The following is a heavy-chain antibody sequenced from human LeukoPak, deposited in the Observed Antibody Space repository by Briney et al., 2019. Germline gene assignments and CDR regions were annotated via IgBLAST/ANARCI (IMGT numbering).Heavy chain of an antibody. V-gene: IGHV3-23*01. D-gene: IGHD1-1*01. CDR1: GFTFSNTW. J-gene: IGHJ4*02. CDR2: ISGRGDRT. CDR3: AKEGSNWDVDY. Sequence: GGSLRLSCAASGFTFSNTWMNWVRQAPGKGLEWVSTISGRGDRTFYGDSVKGRFTVSRDKSRNTLYLQMNSLRAEDTAVYYCAKEGSNWDVDYWGRGTLVTVSS.